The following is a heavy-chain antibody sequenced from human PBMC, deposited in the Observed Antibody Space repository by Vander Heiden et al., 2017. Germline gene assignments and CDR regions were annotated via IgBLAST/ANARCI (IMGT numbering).Heavy chain of an antibody. CDR1: GGSFSGYY. D-gene: IGHD6-13*01. CDR3: ASWYSSSWRYISY. J-gene: IGHJ4*02. CDR2: INHSGST. Sequence: QVQLQQWGAGLLKPSETLSLTCAVYGGSFSGYYWSWIRQPPGKGLEWIGEINHSGSTNYNPSLKSRVTISVDTSKNQFSLKLSSVTAADTAVYYCASWYSSSWRYISYWGQGTLVTVSS. V-gene: IGHV4-34*01.